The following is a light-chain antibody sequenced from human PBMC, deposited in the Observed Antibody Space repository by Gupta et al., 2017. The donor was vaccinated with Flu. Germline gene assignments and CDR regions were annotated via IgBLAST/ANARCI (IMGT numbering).Light chain of an antibody. CDR2: KDT. CDR3: QQEDNNSTNWV. CDR1: TLSTQY. Sequence: SYELTQPPSVSVSPGQTATITCSGNTLSTQYTYWYQQKPGQAPVLVIFKDTERPSGIPERFSGSNSGTTVTLTISGVKAEDEAAYYCQQEDNNSTNWVFGGGTKLTVL. V-gene: IGLV3-25*03. J-gene: IGLJ2*01.